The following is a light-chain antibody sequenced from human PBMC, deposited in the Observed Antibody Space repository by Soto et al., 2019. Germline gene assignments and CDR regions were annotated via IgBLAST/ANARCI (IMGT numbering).Light chain of an antibody. CDR2: GAS. Sequence: EIVLTQSPGTLSLSPGERATLSCRASQSVSSSYLAWDQQKPGQAPRLLIYGASSRATGIPDRFSGSGSGTDFTLTISRLEPEAFAVYYYQQYASSPITFCQRTPLEIK. CDR1: QSVSSSY. CDR3: QQYASSPIT. V-gene: IGKV3-20*01. J-gene: IGKJ5*01.